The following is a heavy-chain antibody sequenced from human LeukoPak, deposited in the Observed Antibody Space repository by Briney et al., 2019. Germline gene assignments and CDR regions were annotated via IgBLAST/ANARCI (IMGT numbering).Heavy chain of an antibody. J-gene: IGHJ4*02. CDR2: INPNSGGT. CDR1: GYTFTGYY. Sequence: GASVKVSCKASGYTFTGYYMHWVRQAPGQGLEWMGWINPNSGGTNYAQKFQGRVTMTRDTSISTAYMELSRLRSDDTAVCYCARALPYSSSIDYWGQGTLVTVSS. D-gene: IGHD6-13*01. V-gene: IGHV1-2*02. CDR3: ARALPYSSSIDY.